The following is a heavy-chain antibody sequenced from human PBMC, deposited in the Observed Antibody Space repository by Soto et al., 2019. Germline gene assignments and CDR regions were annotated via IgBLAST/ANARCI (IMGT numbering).Heavy chain of an antibody. CDR2: IIPIFGTA. CDR3: ATPWELPGYYYGMDV. V-gene: IGHV1-69*13. D-gene: IGHD1-26*01. Sequence: SVKLSCKASGGTFSSYAISWVRQAPGQGLEWMGGIIPIFGTANYAQKFQGRVTITADESTSTAYMELSSLRSEDTAVYYCATPWELPGYYYGMDVWGQGTTVTVSS. CDR1: GGTFSSYA. J-gene: IGHJ6*02.